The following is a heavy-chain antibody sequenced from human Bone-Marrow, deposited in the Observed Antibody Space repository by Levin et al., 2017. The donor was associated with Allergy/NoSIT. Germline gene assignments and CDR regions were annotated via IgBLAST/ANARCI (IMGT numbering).Heavy chain of an antibody. Sequence: PSETLSLTCTVSGGSIITGNYYWSWIRQHPGTGLEWIGHIYYSGSTYYNPSLKSRHTISVDTSQHQFSLTVSSVTDADTAVYYCARVKNAGGRGWFDAWGQGSLVTVSS. CDR3: ARVKNAGGRGWFDA. CDR2: IYYSGST. V-gene: IGHV4-31*03. D-gene: IGHD2-8*02. J-gene: IGHJ5*02. CDR1: GGSIITGNYY.